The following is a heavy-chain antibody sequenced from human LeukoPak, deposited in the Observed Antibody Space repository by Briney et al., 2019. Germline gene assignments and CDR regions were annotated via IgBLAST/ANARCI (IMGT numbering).Heavy chain of an antibody. CDR1: GFTFSSYA. V-gene: IGHV3-30-3*01. CDR3: AKAENYDFWSGLDY. Sequence: GGSLRLSCAASGFTFSSYAMHWVRQAPGKGLEWVAVISYDGSNKYYADSVKGRFTISRDNSKNTLYLQMNSLRVEDTAVYYCAKAENYDFWSGLDYWGQGTLVTVSS. CDR2: ISYDGSNK. D-gene: IGHD3-3*01. J-gene: IGHJ4*02.